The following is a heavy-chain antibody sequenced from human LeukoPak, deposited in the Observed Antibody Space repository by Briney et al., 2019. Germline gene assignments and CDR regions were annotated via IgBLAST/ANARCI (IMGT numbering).Heavy chain of an antibody. V-gene: IGHV4-34*01. D-gene: IGHD3-10*01. CDR1: GGSFSGYY. Sequence: SETLSLTCAVYGGSFSGYYWSWIRQPPGKGLEWIGEINHSGSTNYNPSLKSRVTISVDTSKNQFSLKLSSVTAADTAVYYCARGRRRFGEYIDYWGQGTLVTVSS. CDR3: ARGRRRFGEYIDY. J-gene: IGHJ4*02. CDR2: INHSGST.